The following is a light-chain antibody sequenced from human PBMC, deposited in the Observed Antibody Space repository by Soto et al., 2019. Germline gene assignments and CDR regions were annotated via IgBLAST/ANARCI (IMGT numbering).Light chain of an antibody. CDR2: SHN. V-gene: IGLV1-44*01. Sequence: QSVLTQPPSASGTPGQRVTISCSGSSSNIGSNTVNWYQQLPGTAPKLLIYSHNQRPSGVTDRFSGSKSGTSASLAISGLQSDDEGDYYCVAWDDSLNGYVFGTGTKLTVL. CDR3: VAWDDSLNGYV. CDR1: SSNIGSNT. J-gene: IGLJ1*01.